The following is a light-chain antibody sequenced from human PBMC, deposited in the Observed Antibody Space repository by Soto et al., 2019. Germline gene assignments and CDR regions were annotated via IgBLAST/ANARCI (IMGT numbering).Light chain of an antibody. J-gene: IGKJ4*01. Sequence: EIVLTQSPGTLSLSQGERATLSCRASQSVKSSYLAWYQQKPGQPPRLLIYGASTRATGIPDRFIGSGSATDFTLTITRMEPEDFAVFYCQQYGSSPLTFGGGSKVEIK. V-gene: IGKV3-20*01. CDR3: QQYGSSPLT. CDR1: QSVKSSY. CDR2: GAS.